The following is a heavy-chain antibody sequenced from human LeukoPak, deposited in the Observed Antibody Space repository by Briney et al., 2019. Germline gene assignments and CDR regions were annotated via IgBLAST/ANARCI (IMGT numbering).Heavy chain of an antibody. V-gene: IGHV4-4*07. CDR3: ARGFSNTWRGGWFDP. Sequence: PSETLSLTCTVSGGSISSYYWSWIRQPAGKGLEWIGRIYGSSRVFIGGGPNYNPSLNSRVTMSVDMSRNQISLKVTSVTAADTAVYYCARGFSNTWRGGWFDPWGQGTLVSVSS. D-gene: IGHD3-3*01. CDR2: IYGSSRVFIGGGP. CDR1: GGSISSYY. J-gene: IGHJ5*02.